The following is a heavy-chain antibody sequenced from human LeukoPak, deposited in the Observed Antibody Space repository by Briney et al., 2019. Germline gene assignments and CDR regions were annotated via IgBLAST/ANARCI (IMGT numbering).Heavy chain of an antibody. CDR2: ISAYNGNT. J-gene: IGHJ6*03. CDR3: ARDRYNWNYEHYYYYYMDV. D-gene: IGHD1-7*01. CDR1: GYTFTSYG. V-gene: IGHV1-18*01. Sequence: PGASVKVSCKASGYTFTSYGISWVRQAPGQGLKWMGWISAYNGNTNYAQKLQGRVTMTTDTSTSTAYMELRSLRSDDTAVYYCARDRYNWNYEHYYYYYMDVWGKGTTVTVSS.